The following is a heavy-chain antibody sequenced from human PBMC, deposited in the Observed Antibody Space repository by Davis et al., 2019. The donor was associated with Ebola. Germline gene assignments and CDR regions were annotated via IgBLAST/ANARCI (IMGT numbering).Heavy chain of an antibody. CDR2: INSDGSST. D-gene: IGHD6-6*01. V-gene: IGHV3-74*01. J-gene: IGHJ4*02. Sequence: HTGGSLRLSCAASGFTFSSYWMHWVRQAPGKGLVWVSRINSDGSSTSYADSVKGRFTISRDNAKNSLYLQMNSLRAEDTAVYYCAKDRRYSSSPFDYWGQGTLVTVSS. CDR3: AKDRRYSSSPFDY. CDR1: GFTFSSYW.